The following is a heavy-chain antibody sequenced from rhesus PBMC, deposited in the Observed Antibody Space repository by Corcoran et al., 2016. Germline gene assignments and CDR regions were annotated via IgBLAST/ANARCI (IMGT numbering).Heavy chain of an antibody. D-gene: IGHD3-3*01. J-gene: IGHJ4*01. V-gene: IGHV4-80*01. CDR3: ARGSSFFY. CDR1: GASISSYW. Sequence: QVQLQESGPGLVKPSETLSLTCAVSGASISSYWWSWIRQPPGKGLEWIGYIYGSTGSTNYHPSLKNPVTISKATSKNQFSLKLSSVTAADTAVYYCARGSSFFYWGQGVLVTVSS. CDR2: IYGSTGST.